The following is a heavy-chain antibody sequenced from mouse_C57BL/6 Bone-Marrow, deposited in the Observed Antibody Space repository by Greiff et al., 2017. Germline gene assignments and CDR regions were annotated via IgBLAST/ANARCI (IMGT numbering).Heavy chain of an antibody. CDR3: TSSCWYFDV. J-gene: IGHJ1*03. V-gene: IGHV6-6*01. CDR2: IRNKANNHAT. Sequence: EVTVVESGGGLVHPGGSMKLSCAASGFSFSDAWMDWVRQSPQTGLEWVSEIRNKANNHATYYAASVKGRYTISRDDSKSSVYLQMNSLRAEDTGIEYCTSSCWYFDVWGTGTTVTVSS. CDR1: GFSFSDAW.